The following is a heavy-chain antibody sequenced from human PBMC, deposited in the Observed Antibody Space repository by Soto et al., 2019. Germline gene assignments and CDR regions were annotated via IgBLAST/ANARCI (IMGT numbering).Heavy chain of an antibody. D-gene: IGHD3-22*01. V-gene: IGHV1-18*01. J-gene: IGHJ6*03. CDR1: GYTFTSYG. CDR2: ISAYNANT. Sequence: QVQLVQSGAEVKKPGASVKVSCQASGYTFTSYGISWVREAPGQGLEWMGWISAYNANTNYAQRLQGRVTMTTDTTTEHAYMGLRSLRSGGTGVYYWAGLFPPLLLCSFYYMDVWGKGTTVTVSS. CDR3: AGLFPPLLLCSFYYMDV.